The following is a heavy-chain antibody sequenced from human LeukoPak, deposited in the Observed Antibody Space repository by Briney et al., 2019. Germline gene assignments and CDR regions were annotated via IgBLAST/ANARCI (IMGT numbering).Heavy chain of an antibody. D-gene: IGHD2-2*01. CDR1: GGSFSGYY. CDR2: INHSGST. Sequence: PSETLSLTCAGYGGSFSGYYWSWIRQPPGKGLEWIGEINHSGSTNYNPSLKSRVTISVDTSKNQFSLKLSSVTAADTAVYYCASLGYCSSTSCSPGYNWFDPWGQGTLVTVSS. J-gene: IGHJ5*02. CDR3: ASLGYCSSTSCSPGYNWFDP. V-gene: IGHV4-34*01.